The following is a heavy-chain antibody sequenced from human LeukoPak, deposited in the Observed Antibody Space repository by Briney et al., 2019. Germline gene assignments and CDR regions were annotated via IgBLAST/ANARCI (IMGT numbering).Heavy chain of an antibody. D-gene: IGHD6-13*01. Sequence: SETLSLTCTVSGGSISSSSYYWGWIRQPPGKGLEWIGSIYYSGSTYYNPSLKSRVTISVDTSKNQFSLKLSSVTAADTAVYYCARDLEAAAGTWYFDLWGRGTLVTVSS. J-gene: IGHJ2*01. CDR2: IYYSGST. V-gene: IGHV4-39*07. CDR1: GGSISSSSYY. CDR3: ARDLEAAAGTWYFDL.